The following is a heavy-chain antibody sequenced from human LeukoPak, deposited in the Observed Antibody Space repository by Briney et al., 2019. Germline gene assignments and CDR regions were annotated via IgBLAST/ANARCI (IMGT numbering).Heavy chain of an antibody. V-gene: IGHV1-8*01. CDR3: ARDTYYDSSGRSPDAFDI. CDR1: GYTFTSYD. D-gene: IGHD3-22*01. Sequence: ASVKVSCKASGYTFTSYDINWVRQATGQGLEWMGWMNPNSGNTGYAQKFQGRVTMTRNTSISTAYMELSSLRSEDTAVYYCARDTYYDSSGRSPDAFDIWGQGTMVTVSS. J-gene: IGHJ3*02. CDR2: MNPNSGNT.